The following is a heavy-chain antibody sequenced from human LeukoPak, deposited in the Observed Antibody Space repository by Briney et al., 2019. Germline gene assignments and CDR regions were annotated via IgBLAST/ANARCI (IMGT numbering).Heavy chain of an antibody. D-gene: IGHD6-19*01. J-gene: IGHJ4*02. V-gene: IGHV1-18*04. CDR1: GYTFTSRG. CDR2: INCHNGNT. Sequence: GASVKVSRKASGYTFTSRGISWVRQAPGQGLEWMGWINCHNGNTNYAQKLQGRLTMTTDTSTSTAYMELRSLRSDDTAVYYCARDEVSGGWYNHWGQGTLVTVSS. CDR3: ARDEVSGGWYNH.